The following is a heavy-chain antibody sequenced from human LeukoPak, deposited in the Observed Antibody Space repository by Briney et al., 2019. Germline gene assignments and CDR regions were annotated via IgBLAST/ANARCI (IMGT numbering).Heavy chain of an antibody. CDR3: ARSYGY. CDR2: IWYDGSNK. CDR1: GFTFSSYG. Sequence: GGSLRLSCAASGFTFSSYGMHWVRQAPGKGLEWVAVIWYDGSNKYYADSVKGRFTISRDNAKNSLYLQMNSLRAEDTAVYYCARSYGYWGQRTLVTVSS. D-gene: IGHD3-16*01. V-gene: IGHV3-33*01. J-gene: IGHJ4*02.